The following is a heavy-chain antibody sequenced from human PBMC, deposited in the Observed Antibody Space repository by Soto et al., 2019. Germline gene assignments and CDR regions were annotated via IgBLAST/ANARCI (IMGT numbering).Heavy chain of an antibody. J-gene: IGHJ5*02. CDR1: GGSVSSRSYF. CDR2: IYYNGST. Sequence: SETLSLTCTVSGGSVSSRSYFWGWIRQPPGKGLEWIGTIYYNGSTYYNPSLKSRVTLSVDTSKNQFSLKLTSVTASDTAVYYCARQRVIPATPTNWFDPWGQGTLVTVSS. D-gene: IGHD2-15*01. V-gene: IGHV4-39*01. CDR3: ARQRVIPATPTNWFDP.